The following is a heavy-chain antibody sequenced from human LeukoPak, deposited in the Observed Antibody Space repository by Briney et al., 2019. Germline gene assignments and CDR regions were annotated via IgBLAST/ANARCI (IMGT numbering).Heavy chain of an antibody. D-gene: IGHD3-3*01. Sequence: GGSLRLSCAASGVTFSSYWMSWVRQAPGKGLEWVANIKQGGSEKYYVDSVKGRFTISRDNAKNSLYLQMNSLRAEDTAVYYCAVDDFWSGYPFMDVWGKGTTVTVSS. CDR2: IKQGGSEK. J-gene: IGHJ6*03. V-gene: IGHV3-7*01. CDR3: AVDDFWSGYPFMDV. CDR1: GVTFSSYW.